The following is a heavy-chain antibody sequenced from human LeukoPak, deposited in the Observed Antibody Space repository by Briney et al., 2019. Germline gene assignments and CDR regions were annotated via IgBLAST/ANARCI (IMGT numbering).Heavy chain of an antibody. J-gene: IGHJ5*02. CDR1: GGSISSSSYY. D-gene: IGHD3-22*01. Sequence: PSETLSLTCTVSGGSISSSSYYWGWIRQPPGKGLEWIGSIYYSGSTYYNPSLKSRVTISVDTSKNQFSLKLSSVTAADTAVYYCARDDGYYYDSSGYVSWFDPWGQGTLVTVSS. CDR2: IYYSGST. CDR3: ARDDGYYYDSSGYVSWFDP. V-gene: IGHV4-39*07.